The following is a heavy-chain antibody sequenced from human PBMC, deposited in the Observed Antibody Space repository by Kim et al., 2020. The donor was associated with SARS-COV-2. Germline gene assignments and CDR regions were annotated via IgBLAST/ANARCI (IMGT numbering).Heavy chain of an antibody. CDR1: GGSFSGYY. CDR2: INHSGST. Sequence: SETLSLTCAVYGGSFSGYYWSWIRQPPGKGLEWIGEINHSGSTNYNPSLKSRVTISVDTSKNQFSLKLSSVTAADTAVYYCARVANEYYYDSSGYYYSRVWYFDLWGRVTLVTVSS. CDR3: ARVANEYYYDSSGYYYSRVWYFDL. V-gene: IGHV4-34*01. J-gene: IGHJ2*01. D-gene: IGHD3-22*01.